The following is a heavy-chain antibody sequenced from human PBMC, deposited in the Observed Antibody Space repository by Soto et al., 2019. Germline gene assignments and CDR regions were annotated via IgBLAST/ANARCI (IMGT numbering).Heavy chain of an antibody. CDR2: ISYDGSNK. D-gene: IGHD3-22*01. CDR1: GFTFSSYA. J-gene: IGHJ6*02. CDR3: TTLGHYYDTSPLDV. V-gene: IGHV3-30-3*01. Sequence: PGGSLRLSCAASGFTFSSYAMHWVRQAPGKGLEWVAVISYDGSNKYYAAPVKGRFTISRDDSKNTLYLQMNSLKTEDTAVYYCTTLGHYYDTSPLDVWGQGTTVTVSS.